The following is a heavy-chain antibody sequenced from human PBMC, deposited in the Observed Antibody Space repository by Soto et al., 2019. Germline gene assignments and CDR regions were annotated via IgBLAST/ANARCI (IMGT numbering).Heavy chain of an antibody. Sequence: QVQLVQSGAEVKKPGSSVKVSCKASGGTFSSYAISWVRQAPGQGLEWMGGFIPIFGTADYAQRFQGRVTITADESTSTAYMELSSLRPEDTAVYYCARQGSNGYYYYGMDVWGQGTTVTVSS. V-gene: IGHV1-69*12. D-gene: IGHD3-10*01. CDR2: FIPIFGTA. J-gene: IGHJ6*02. CDR1: GGTFSSYA. CDR3: ARQGSNGYYYYGMDV.